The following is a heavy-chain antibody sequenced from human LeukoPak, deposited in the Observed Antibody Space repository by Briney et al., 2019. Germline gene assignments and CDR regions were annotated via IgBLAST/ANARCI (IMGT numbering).Heavy chain of an antibody. CDR3: ATASSAYDWGGRVH. D-gene: IGHD5-12*01. J-gene: IGHJ4*02. CDR2: IKQDGSEK. CDR1: GFTFHTYW. Sequence: GGSLRLSCAASGFTFHTYWMNWVRQAPGKGLEWVANIKQDGSEKYYVDSVKGRFTISRDNAQNSLYLQMNSLRAEDTAVYYCATASSAYDWGGRVHWGQGILVTVSS. V-gene: IGHV3-7*01.